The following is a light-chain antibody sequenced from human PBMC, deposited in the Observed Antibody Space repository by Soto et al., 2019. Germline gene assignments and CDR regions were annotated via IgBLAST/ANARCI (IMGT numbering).Light chain of an antibody. CDR3: QHYKTWPLA. CDR2: GAA. CDR1: KTVGSD. J-gene: IGKJ1*01. V-gene: IGKV3-15*01. Sequence: EIVMTQSPATLSVSPGERAALSCIASKTVGSDLAWYQQRPGQPPRLLVYGAATRATGVPARFSGSGSGTEFTLTISSLQSEDFAVYYCQHYKTWPLAFGQGTKVETK.